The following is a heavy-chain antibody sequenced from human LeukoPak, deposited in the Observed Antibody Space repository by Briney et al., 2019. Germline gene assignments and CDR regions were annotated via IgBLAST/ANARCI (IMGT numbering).Heavy chain of an antibody. CDR3: ASAPEWFGEAFDT. CDR2: ISWNSGSI. D-gene: IGHD3-10*01. Sequence: GGSLRLSCAASGFTFDDYAMHWVRQAPGKGLEWVSGISWNSGSIGYADSVKGRFTISRDNAKNSLYLQMNSLRAEDTAVYYCASAPEWFGEAFDTWGQGTMVTVSS. J-gene: IGHJ3*02. CDR1: GFTFDDYA. V-gene: IGHV3-9*01.